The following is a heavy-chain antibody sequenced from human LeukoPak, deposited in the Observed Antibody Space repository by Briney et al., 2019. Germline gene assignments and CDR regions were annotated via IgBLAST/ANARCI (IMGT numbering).Heavy chain of an antibody. Sequence: ASVKVSCKASGYTFTSYDINWVRQATGQGLEWMGWMNPNSGNTGYAQKFQGRVTMTRNTSISTANMELSSLRSEDTAVYYCARMYYDILTGWNYYYYYMDVWGKGTTVTVSS. D-gene: IGHD3-9*01. V-gene: IGHV1-8*01. CDR1: GYTFTSYD. J-gene: IGHJ6*03. CDR2: MNPNSGNT. CDR3: ARMYYDILTGWNYYYYYMDV.